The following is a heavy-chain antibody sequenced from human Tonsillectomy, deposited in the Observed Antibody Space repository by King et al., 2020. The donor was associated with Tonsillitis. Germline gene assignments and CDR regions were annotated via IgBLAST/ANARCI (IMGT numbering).Heavy chain of an antibody. Sequence: VQLVESGGGLVKPGGSLRLSCAASGFTFSSYSMNWVRQAPGKGLEWVSSIRSSSSYIYYADSVNGRFTISRDNAKNSLYLQMNSLRAEDTAVYYCARDRDIVLMVYATRYFDYWGQGTLVTVSS. V-gene: IGHV3-21*01. CDR1: GFTFSSYS. J-gene: IGHJ4*02. CDR3: ARDRDIVLMVYATRYFDY. CDR2: IRSSSSYI. D-gene: IGHD2-8*01.